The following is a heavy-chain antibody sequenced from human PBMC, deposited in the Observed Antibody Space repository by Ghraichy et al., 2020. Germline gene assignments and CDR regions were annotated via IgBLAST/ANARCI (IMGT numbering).Heavy chain of an antibody. D-gene: IGHD3-10*01. J-gene: IGHJ4*02. V-gene: IGHV3-48*01. CDR1: GFTFSSYS. Sequence: GESLNISCAASGFTFSSYSMNWVRQAPGKGLEWVSYISSSSSTIYYADSVKGRFAISRDNAKNSLYLQMNSLRAEDTAVYYCARARSRLWFGESQDFDYWGQGTLVTVSS. CDR3: ARARSRLWFGESQDFDY. CDR2: ISSSSSTI.